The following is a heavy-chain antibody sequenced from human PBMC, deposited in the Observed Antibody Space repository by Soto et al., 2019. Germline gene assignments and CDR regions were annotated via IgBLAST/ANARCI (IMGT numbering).Heavy chain of an antibody. CDR3: AREHCSSTSCYTGNNWFDP. V-gene: IGHV4-4*02. CDR1: GGSISSSNW. J-gene: IGHJ5*02. CDR2: IYHSGST. D-gene: IGHD2-2*02. Sequence: QVQLQESGPGLVKASGTLSLACAVSGGSISSSNWWSWVRQPPGKGLEWIGEIYHSGSTNYNPSLKSRVTISVDKSKNQFSLKLSSVTAADTAVYYCAREHCSSTSCYTGNNWFDPWGQGTLVTVSS.